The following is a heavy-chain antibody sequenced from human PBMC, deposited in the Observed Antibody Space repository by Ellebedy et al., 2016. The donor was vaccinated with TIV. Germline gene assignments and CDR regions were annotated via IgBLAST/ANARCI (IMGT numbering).Heavy chain of an antibody. Sequence: GESLKISCAASGFTVSYNHMSWVRQAPGKGLEWVSVIHSSGRTHYADSVKGRFTISRDHSKNTLYLQVDNLRAEDKAVYYCVKARDGGGSVDYWGQGTLVTVSS. J-gene: IGHJ4*02. CDR2: IHSSGRT. CDR3: VKARDGGGSVDY. D-gene: IGHD5-24*01. V-gene: IGHV3-66*01. CDR1: GFTVSYNH.